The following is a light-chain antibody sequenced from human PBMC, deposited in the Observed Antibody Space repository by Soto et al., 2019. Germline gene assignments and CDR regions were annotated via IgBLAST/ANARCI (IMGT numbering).Light chain of an antibody. Sequence: EIVMTQSPATLSVSPGERATLSCRASQSVTTNLAWYQQKPGQAPRLLIYGASTRATGIPARFSGSGSGTEFTLTISSLQSEDFGVYYCQQYQNWPPLTFGGGTKLE. CDR1: QSVTTN. CDR3: QQYQNWPPLT. CDR2: GAS. J-gene: IGKJ4*01. V-gene: IGKV3-15*01.